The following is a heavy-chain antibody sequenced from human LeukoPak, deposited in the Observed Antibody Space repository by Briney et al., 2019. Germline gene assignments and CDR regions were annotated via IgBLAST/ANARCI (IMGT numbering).Heavy chain of an antibody. V-gene: IGHV1-46*01. CDR1: GYTFTSYY. CDR3: ARGGDDSSGQPGRIDY. D-gene: IGHD6-19*01. J-gene: IGHJ4*02. CDR2: INPSGGST. Sequence: GASVKVSCKAPGYTFTSYYMHWVRQAPGQGLEWMGIINPSGGSTSYAQTFQGRVTMTRDTSTSTVYMELSSLTSEDTAVYYCARGGDDSSGQPGRIDYWGQGTLVTVSS.